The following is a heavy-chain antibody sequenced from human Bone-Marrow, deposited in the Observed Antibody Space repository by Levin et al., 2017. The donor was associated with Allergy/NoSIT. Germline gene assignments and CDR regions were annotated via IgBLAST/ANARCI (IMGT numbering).Heavy chain of an antibody. CDR3: AKDSHVRGDIVVVPAATFDY. J-gene: IGHJ4*02. CDR1: GFTFSSYA. CDR2: ISGSGGST. D-gene: IGHD2-2*01. Sequence: LSLTCAASGFTFSSYAMSWVRQAPGKGLEWVSAISGSGGSTYYADSVKGRFTISRDNSKNTLYLQMNSLRAEDTAVYYCAKDSHVRGDIVVVPAATFDYWGQGTLVTVSS. V-gene: IGHV3-23*01.